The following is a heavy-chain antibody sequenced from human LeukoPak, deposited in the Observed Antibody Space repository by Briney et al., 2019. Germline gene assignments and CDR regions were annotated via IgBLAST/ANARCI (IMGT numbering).Heavy chain of an antibody. CDR3: ARDSGTRRFDY. D-gene: IGHD6-13*01. V-gene: IGHV4-4*07. J-gene: IGHJ4*02. CDR1: GGSISSYH. Sequence: SETLSLTCTVSGGSISSYHWSWIRQPAGKGLEWIGRIYPSGSTNYNPSLKNRVTMSVDMSKNQFSLKLSSVTAADTAVYYCARDSGTRRFDYWGQGTLVTVSS. CDR2: IYPSGST.